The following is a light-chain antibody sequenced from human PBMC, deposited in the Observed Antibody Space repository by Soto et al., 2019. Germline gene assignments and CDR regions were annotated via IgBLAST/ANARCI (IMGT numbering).Light chain of an antibody. Sequence: DIQMNQYPSSLSASVGDRVTITYQASQDVSNYLNWYQQKLGKAPKLLIYDASNLETGVPSRFSGSGSGTYFSFTISSLLPEDFATYYCQQYSNLITFGQGTRLEI. CDR1: QDVSNY. CDR3: QQYSNLIT. CDR2: DAS. J-gene: IGKJ5*01. V-gene: IGKV1-33*01.